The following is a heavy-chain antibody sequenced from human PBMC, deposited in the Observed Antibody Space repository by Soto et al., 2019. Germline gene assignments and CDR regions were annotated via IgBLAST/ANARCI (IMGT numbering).Heavy chain of an antibody. D-gene: IGHD3-22*01. Sequence: SVKVSCKASRGTFSSYAISWARQSPGQGLEWMGGIIPIFGTANYAQKFQGRVTITADESTSTAYMELSSLRSEDTAVYYCARIGSGYPPSNFDYWGQGILVTVS. CDR3: ARIGSGYPPSNFDY. CDR2: IIPIFGTA. CDR1: RGTFSSYA. V-gene: IGHV1-69*13. J-gene: IGHJ4*02.